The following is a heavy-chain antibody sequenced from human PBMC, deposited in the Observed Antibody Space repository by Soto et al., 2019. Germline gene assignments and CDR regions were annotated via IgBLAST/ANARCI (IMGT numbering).Heavy chain of an antibody. D-gene: IGHD6-13*01. V-gene: IGHV3-30*18. CDR1: GFTFSSYG. CDR2: ISYDGSNK. J-gene: IGHJ5*02. CDR3: AKDLWDSSSNWHGPNWFDP. Sequence: GGSLRLSCAASGFTFSSYGMHWVRQAPGKGLEWVAVISYDGSNKYYADSVKGRFTISRDNSKNTLYLQMNSLRAEDTAVYYCAKDLWDSSSNWHGPNWFDPWAQGNLVPVSS.